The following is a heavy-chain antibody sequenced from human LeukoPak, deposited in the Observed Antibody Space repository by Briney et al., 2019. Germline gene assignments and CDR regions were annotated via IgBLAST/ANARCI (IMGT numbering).Heavy chain of an antibody. D-gene: IGHD1-26*01. CDR3: ARDPVGGSTIFDS. V-gene: IGHV6-1*01. CDR1: GDSVSSDSAA. J-gene: IGHJ4*02. CDR2: TYFRSKWYY. Sequence: SQTLSLTCAISGDSVSSDSAAWNWIRQSPSRGLEWLARTYFRSKWYYGYALAVKGRITINPDTSKNQFSLQLNSVTPEDTAVYFCARDPVGGSTIFDSWGQGTLVTVSS.